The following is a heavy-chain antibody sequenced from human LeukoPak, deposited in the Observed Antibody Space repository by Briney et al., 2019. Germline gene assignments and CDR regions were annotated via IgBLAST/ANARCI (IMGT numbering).Heavy chain of an antibody. J-gene: IGHJ4*02. CDR2: IKQDGSEK. Sequence: PGRSLRPSSAASGFTFSSYWMSWVRQAPGKGLEWVASIKQDGSEKYYVDSVKGRFTISRDNAKNSLYLQMNSLRAEDTAVYYCARAPHYYESSGYLSQKFDYWGQGTLVTVSS. CDR1: GFTFSSYW. D-gene: IGHD3-22*01. V-gene: IGHV3-7*01. CDR3: ARAPHYYESSGYLSQKFDY.